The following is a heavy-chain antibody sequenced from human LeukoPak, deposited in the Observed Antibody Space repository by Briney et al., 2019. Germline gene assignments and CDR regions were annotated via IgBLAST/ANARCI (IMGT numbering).Heavy chain of an antibody. Sequence: ASVKVSCKASGYTFTSYGISWVRQAPGQGLEWMGWISAYNGNTNYAQKLQGRVTMTTDTSTSTAYMELRSLRSDDTAVYYCARVPLYGCSGGSCYSRDGYYYYMDVWGKGTTVIVSS. D-gene: IGHD2-15*01. CDR2: ISAYNGNT. CDR1: GYTFTSYG. V-gene: IGHV1-18*01. CDR3: ARVPLYGCSGGSCYSRDGYYYYMDV. J-gene: IGHJ6*03.